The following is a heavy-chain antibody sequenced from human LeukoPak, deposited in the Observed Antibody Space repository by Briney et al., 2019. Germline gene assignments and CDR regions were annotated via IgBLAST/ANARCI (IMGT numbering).Heavy chain of an antibody. CDR2: IYYSGST. D-gene: IGHD3-3*01. CDR1: GGSISSSSYY. Sequence: ASETLSLTCTVSGGSISSSSYYWGWIRQPPGKGLEWIGSIYYSGSTYYNPSLKSRVTISVDTSKNQFSLKLSSVTAADTAVYYCARLAMRAFGFDPWGQGTLVTVSS. J-gene: IGHJ5*02. V-gene: IGHV4-39*01. CDR3: ARLAMRAFGFDP.